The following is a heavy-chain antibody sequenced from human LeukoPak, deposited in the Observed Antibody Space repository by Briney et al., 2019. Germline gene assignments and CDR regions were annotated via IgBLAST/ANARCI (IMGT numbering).Heavy chain of an antibody. CDR2: MNPNSGNT. V-gene: IGHV1-8*03. CDR1: GYTFTSYD. Sequence: ASVKVSCKASGYTFTSYDINWVRQATGQGLEWMGWMNPNSGNTGYAQKFQGRVTNTRNTSISTAYMELSSLRSEDTAVYYCARGRGSGSYYNDNGDAFDIWGQGTMVTVSS. D-gene: IGHD3-10*01. CDR3: ARGRGSGSYYNDNGDAFDI. J-gene: IGHJ3*02.